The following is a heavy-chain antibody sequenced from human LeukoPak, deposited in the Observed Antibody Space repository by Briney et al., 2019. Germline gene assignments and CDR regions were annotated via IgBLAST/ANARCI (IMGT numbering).Heavy chain of an antibody. D-gene: IGHD6-13*01. CDR1: GFTFSSYS. CDR2: ISSSSSYI. CDR3: ASAYSSSWYPFDY. Sequence: GGSLRLSCAASGFTFSSYSMNWVRQAPGKGLEWVSSISSSSSYIYYADSVKGRFTISRDNAKNSLHLQMNSLRAEDTAVYYCASAYSSSWYPFDYWGQGTLVTVSS. V-gene: IGHV3-21*01. J-gene: IGHJ4*02.